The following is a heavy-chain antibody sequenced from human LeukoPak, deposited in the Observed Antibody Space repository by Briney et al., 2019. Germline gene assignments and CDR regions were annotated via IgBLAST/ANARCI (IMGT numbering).Heavy chain of an antibody. CDR2: IYSGGST. V-gene: IGHV3-53*01. CDR3: ARISNAYFDY. Sequence: SGGSLRLSCAASGFTVSSNYMSWVRQAPGKGLEWVSVIYSGGSTYYADSVKGRFTISRDNSKNTLYLQMNSLRAEDTAVYYCARISNAYFDYWGQGTLVTVSS. CDR1: GFTVSSNY. J-gene: IGHJ4*02. D-gene: IGHD2/OR15-2a*01.